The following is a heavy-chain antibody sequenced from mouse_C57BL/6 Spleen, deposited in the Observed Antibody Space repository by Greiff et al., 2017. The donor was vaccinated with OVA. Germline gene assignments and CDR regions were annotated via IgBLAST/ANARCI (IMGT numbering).Heavy chain of an antibody. CDR1: GYTFTNYW. Sequence: QVQLQQSGAELVRPGTSVKMSCKASGYTFTNYWIGWAKQRPGHGLEWIGDIYPGGGYTNYNEKFKGKATLTADESSSTAYMQFSSLTSEDSAIYYCARAAYYYGSSYWYFDVWGTGTTVTVSS. V-gene: IGHV1-63*01. CDR3: ARAAYYYGSSYWYFDV. J-gene: IGHJ1*03. CDR2: IYPGGGYT. D-gene: IGHD1-1*01.